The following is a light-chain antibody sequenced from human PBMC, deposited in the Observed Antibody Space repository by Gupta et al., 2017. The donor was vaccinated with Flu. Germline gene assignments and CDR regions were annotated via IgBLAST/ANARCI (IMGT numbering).Light chain of an antibody. CDR2: AAS. CDR1: QPINTY. J-gene: IGKJ1*01. Sequence: PSSLSASVGDRVTIICRASQPINTYLNWYQHKPGKAPEFLIYAASNLQSGVPSRFSGSGSGTDFTLTISSLQPEDFATYFCQQSDNTPRTFGQGTKVDIK. V-gene: IGKV1-39*01. CDR3: QQSDNTPRT.